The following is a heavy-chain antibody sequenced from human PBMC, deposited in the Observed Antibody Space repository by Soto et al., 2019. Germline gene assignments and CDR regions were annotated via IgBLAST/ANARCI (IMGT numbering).Heavy chain of an antibody. J-gene: IGHJ2*01. V-gene: IGHV4-34*01. Sequence: QVQLQQWGAGPLRPLETLSLNSGVSGGSFSGYYWAWIRQSPGKGLEWIGEINDRGSINYNPSLMSRVSISVDTSKNHYSRNLRSVTAADSAVYYCARDSHDILTGPPWVWYFDLCGRGTLVTVSS. D-gene: IGHD3-9*01. CDR2: INDRGSI. CDR1: GGSFSGYY. CDR3: ARDSHDILTGPPWVWYFDL.